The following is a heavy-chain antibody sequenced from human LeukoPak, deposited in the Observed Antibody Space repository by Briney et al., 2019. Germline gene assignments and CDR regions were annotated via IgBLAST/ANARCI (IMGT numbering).Heavy chain of an antibody. D-gene: IGHD3-10*01. CDR1: GVSISSSNSY. Sequence: SETLSLTCTVSGVSISSSNSYWGWIRQPPGKGLEWIGSIYYSGNTYYNASLKSQVSISIDTSKNQFSLRLTSVTAADTAVYYCARTAKYYYGSETYYFFDYWGQGTLVTVSS. J-gene: IGHJ4*02. V-gene: IGHV4-39*01. CDR3: ARTAKYYYGSETYYFFDY. CDR2: IYYSGNT.